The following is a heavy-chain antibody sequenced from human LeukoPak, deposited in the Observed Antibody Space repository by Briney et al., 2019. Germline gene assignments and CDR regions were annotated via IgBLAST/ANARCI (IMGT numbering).Heavy chain of an antibody. CDR1: GYTFTSYG. J-gene: IGHJ4*02. Sequence: ASVKVSCKASGYTFTSYGISWVRQAPGQGLEWMGWISAHNGNTNYAQKLQGRVTMTTDTPTSTAYMELRSLRSDDTAVYYCARSYGSGSYYMDPMDPYYFDYWGQGTLVTVSS. CDR2: ISAHNGNT. D-gene: IGHD3-10*01. CDR3: ARSYGSGSYYMDPMDPYYFDY. V-gene: IGHV1-18*01.